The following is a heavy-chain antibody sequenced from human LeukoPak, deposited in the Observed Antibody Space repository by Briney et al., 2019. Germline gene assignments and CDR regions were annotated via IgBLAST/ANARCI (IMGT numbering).Heavy chain of an antibody. CDR3: GTHFSAPNGRYYYYYGMDV. J-gene: IGHJ6*02. V-gene: IGHV5-51*01. Sequence: GESLKISCKGSGYSFTSYWIGWVRQMPGKGLEWMGIIYPGDSDTRYSPSFQGQVTISADKSISTAYLQWSSLKASDTAMYYCGTHFSAPNGRYYYYYGMDVWGQGTTVTVSS. CDR2: IYPGDSDT. CDR1: GYSFTSYW. D-gene: IGHD2/OR15-2a*01.